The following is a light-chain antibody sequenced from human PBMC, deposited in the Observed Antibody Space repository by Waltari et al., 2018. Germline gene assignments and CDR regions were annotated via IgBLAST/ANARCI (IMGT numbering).Light chain of an antibody. Sequence: DIVMTQSPDSLAVSLGERATINCKSSQSVLYSSNNQNYLAWFQQKPGQPPHLLIYWASTRESGVPDRFSGSGSGTDFTLTISSLQPEDFATYYCQQSYSTPLTFGGGTKVEIK. J-gene: IGKJ4*01. V-gene: IGKV4-1*01. CDR1: QSVLYSSNNQNY. CDR3: QQSYSTPLT. CDR2: WAS.